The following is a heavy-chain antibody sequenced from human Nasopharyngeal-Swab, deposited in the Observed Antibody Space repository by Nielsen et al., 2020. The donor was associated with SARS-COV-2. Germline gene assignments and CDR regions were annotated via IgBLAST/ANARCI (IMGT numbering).Heavy chain of an antibody. D-gene: IGHD5-18*01. CDR3: TTASQLWLLHFDY. V-gene: IGHV3-15*01. J-gene: IGHJ4*02. CDR2: IKSKTDGGTT. CDR1: GFTFSNAW. Sequence: GASLKISCAASGFTFSNAWMSWVRQAPGKGLEWVGRIKSKTDGGTTDYAAPVKGRFTISRDDSKNTLYLQMNSLKTEDTAVYYCTTASQLWLLHFDYWGQGTLVTVSS.